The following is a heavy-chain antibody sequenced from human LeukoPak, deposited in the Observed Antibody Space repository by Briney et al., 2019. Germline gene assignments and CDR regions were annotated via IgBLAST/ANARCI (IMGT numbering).Heavy chain of an antibody. CDR1: GGSINIYY. D-gene: IGHD4-17*01. V-gene: IGHV4-59*01. Sequence: PSETLSLTCTGSGGSINIYYWSWIRQPPGKGLEWIGYINYSGNTDYNPSLKSRVTISVDTSKNQFSLKVISVTAADTAVYYCAREGRQDYVYFDYWGQGTLATVSS. CDR3: AREGRQDYVYFDY. J-gene: IGHJ4*02. CDR2: INYSGNT.